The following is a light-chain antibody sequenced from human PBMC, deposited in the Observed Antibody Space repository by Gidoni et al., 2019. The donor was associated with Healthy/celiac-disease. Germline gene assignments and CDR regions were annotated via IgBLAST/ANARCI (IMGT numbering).Light chain of an antibody. V-gene: IGLV1-44*01. Sequence: QSVLPQPPSASGTPGQRVTISCSGSSSNIGSNTVNWYQQLPGTAPKLLIYSNTQRPSGVPDRFSGSKSGTSASLAISGLQSEDDADYYCAAWDDSLNGLDWVFGGGTKLTVL. CDR1: SSNIGSNT. CDR2: SNT. J-gene: IGLJ3*02. CDR3: AAWDDSLNGLDWV.